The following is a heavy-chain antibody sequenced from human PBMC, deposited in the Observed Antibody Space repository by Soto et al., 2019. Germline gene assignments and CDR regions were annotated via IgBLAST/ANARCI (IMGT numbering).Heavy chain of an antibody. CDR1: GFTFSSYW. J-gene: IGHJ3*02. Sequence: GGSLRLSCAASGFTFSSYWMSWVRQAPGKGLEWVANIKQDGSEKYYVDSVKGRFTISRDNAKNSLYLQMNSLRAEDTAVYYCARELGDYGDYGGDAFDIWGQGTMVTVSS. CDR2: IKQDGSEK. D-gene: IGHD4-17*01. CDR3: ARELGDYGDYGGDAFDI. V-gene: IGHV3-7*01.